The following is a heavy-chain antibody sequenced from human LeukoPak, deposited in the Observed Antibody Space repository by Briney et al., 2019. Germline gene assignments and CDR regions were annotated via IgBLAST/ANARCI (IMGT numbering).Heavy chain of an antibody. V-gene: IGHV1-18*04. CDR2: ISAYNGNT. J-gene: IGHJ4*02. CDR3: ARNRWSSGWYVLFDFDY. Sequence: ASVKVSCKASGYTFTSYGISWVRQAPGQGLEWMGWISAYNGNTNYAQKLQGRVTMTTDTSTSTAYMELRSLRSDDTAVYYCARNRWSSGWYVLFDFDYWGQGTLVTVSS. CDR1: GYTFTSYG. D-gene: IGHD6-19*01.